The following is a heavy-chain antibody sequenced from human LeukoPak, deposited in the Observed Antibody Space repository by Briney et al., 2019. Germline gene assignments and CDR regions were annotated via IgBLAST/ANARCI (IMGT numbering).Heavy chain of an antibody. CDR1: GYTFTSYG. V-gene: IGHV1-18*01. CDR3: AREFQSPSLRLGELSLIYFDY. J-gene: IGHJ4*02. D-gene: IGHD3-16*02. CDR2: ISAYNGNT. Sequence: ASVKVSCKASGYTFTSYGISWVRQAPGRGLEWMGWISAYNGNTNYAQKLQGRVTMTTDTSTSTAYRELRSLRSDDTAVYYCAREFQSPSLRLGELSLIYFDYWGQGTLVTVSS.